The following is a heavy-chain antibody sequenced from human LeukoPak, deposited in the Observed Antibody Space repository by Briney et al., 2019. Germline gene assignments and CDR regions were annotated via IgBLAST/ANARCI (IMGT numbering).Heavy chain of an antibody. J-gene: IGHJ3*02. CDR1: GGSISSYY. CDR3: ARDSDSSGDYDAFDI. D-gene: IGHD3-22*01. V-gene: IGHV4-59*01. CDR2: IYYSGST. Sequence: SETLSLTXTVSGGSISSYYWIWIRQPPGKGREWIGYIYYSGSTNYNPSLKSRVTISVDTSKNQFSLKLSSVTAADTAVYYCARDSDSSGDYDAFDIWGQGTMVTVSS.